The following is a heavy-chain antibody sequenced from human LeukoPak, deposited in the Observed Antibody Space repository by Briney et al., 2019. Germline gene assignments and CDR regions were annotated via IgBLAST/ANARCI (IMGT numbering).Heavy chain of an antibody. V-gene: IGHV3-21*01. D-gene: IGHD2-2*02. CDR2: ISSSNTYI. Sequence: PGGSLRLSCGGSGFNFIDNGMHWVRQAPGKGLEWVSSISSSNTYIYYRDSVKGRFTISRDNAKNSLFLQMNSLRAEDTAVYYCARGYCRGTSCYMFASWGQGTRVTVSS. J-gene: IGHJ4*02. CDR3: ARGYCRGTSCYMFAS. CDR1: GFNFIDNG.